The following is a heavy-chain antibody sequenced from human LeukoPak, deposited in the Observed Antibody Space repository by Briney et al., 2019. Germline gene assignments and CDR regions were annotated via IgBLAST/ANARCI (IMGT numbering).Heavy chain of an antibody. CDR3: GMSGDRVPLQDDVFDV. Sequence: GASLQISCQVSGSSFTSYCIGWVRQLPGKGLEWMGIIYPGASGPTYSPSFQGQVTISVDKSINTAYLQWSSLQASDTAMYYCGMSGDRVPLQDDVFDVWGQGTMVTVST. J-gene: IGHJ3*01. D-gene: IGHD1-26*01. CDR1: GSSFTSYC. CDR2: IYPGASGP. V-gene: IGHV5-51*01.